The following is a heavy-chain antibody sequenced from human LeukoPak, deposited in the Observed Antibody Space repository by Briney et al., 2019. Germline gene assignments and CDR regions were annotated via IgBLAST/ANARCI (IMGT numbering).Heavy chain of an antibody. V-gene: IGHV3-15*01. D-gene: IGHD1-7*01. CDR1: GFTFSNAW. CDR3: TTTSWNYVRQYYYYYYYMDV. Sequence: GGPLRLSCAASGFTFSNAWMSWVRQAPGKGLEWVGRIKSKTDGGTTDYAAPVKGRFTISRDDSKNTLYLQMNSLKTEDTAVYYCTTTSWNYVRQYYYYYYYMDVWGKGTTVTVSS. J-gene: IGHJ6*03. CDR2: IKSKTDGGTT.